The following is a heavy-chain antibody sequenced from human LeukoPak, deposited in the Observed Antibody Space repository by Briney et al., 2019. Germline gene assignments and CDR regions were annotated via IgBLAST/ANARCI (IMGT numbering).Heavy chain of an antibody. CDR2: ISYDGSNK. CDR1: GFTFSSYA. D-gene: IGHD4-23*01. V-gene: IGHV3-30*04. J-gene: IGHJ4*02. Sequence: GGSLRLSCAASGFTFSSYAMHWVRQAPGKGLEWVAVISYDGSNKYYADSVKGRFTISRDNSKNSLYLQMNSLRAEDTAVYYCARALGKADYWGQGTLVTVSS. CDR3: ARALGKADY.